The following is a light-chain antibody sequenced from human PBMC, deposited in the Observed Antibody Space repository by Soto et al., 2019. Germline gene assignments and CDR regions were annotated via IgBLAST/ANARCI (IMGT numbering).Light chain of an antibody. V-gene: IGLV2-14*01. CDR2: EVT. Sequence: QLVLTQPASVSGSPGQSITISCTGTSSDVGGYKYVYWYQQHPGKAPKLMIYEVTNRPSGVSNRFSGSKSGNTASLTISGLQTEDEADYYCSSYTSSGTWVFGGGTKVTVL. CDR1: SSDVGGYKY. J-gene: IGLJ3*02. CDR3: SSYTSSGTWV.